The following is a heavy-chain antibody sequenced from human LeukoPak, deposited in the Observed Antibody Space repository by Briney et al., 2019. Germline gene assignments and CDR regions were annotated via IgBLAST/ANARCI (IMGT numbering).Heavy chain of an antibody. CDR1: DGSISSYY. CDR3: ARGLFDYDFWSGYLVGYYYYYMDV. J-gene: IGHJ6*03. CDR2: IYYSGST. D-gene: IGHD3-3*01. Sequence: PSETLSLTCTVSDGSISSYYWSWIRQPPGKGLEWIGYIYYSGSTNYNPSLKSRVTISVDTSKNQFSLKLSSVTAADTAVYYCARGLFDYDFWSGYLVGYYYYYMDVWGKGTTVTVSS. V-gene: IGHV4-59*01.